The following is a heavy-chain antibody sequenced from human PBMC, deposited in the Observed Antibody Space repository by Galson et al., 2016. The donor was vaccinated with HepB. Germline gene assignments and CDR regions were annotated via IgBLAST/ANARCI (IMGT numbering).Heavy chain of an antibody. CDR1: GFTFSSYE. D-gene: IGHD6-19*01. J-gene: IGHJ4*02. V-gene: IGHV3-48*03. Sequence: SLRLSCAASGFTFSSYEMNWVRQAPGKGLEWVSYISSSGSTIYYADSVKGRFTISRDNAKNSLYLQMNSLRAEDTAVYYCARVQSSGWSFDYWGQGTLVTVSS. CDR2: ISSSGSTI. CDR3: ARVQSSGWSFDY.